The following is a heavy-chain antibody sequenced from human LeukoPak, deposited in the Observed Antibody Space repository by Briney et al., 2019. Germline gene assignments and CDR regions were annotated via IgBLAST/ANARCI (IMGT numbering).Heavy chain of an antibody. J-gene: IGHJ4*02. CDR2: IYYSGST. D-gene: IGHD1-26*01. CDR3: ARGSGGSYRGVYFDY. CDR1: GGSISSGGYY. V-gene: IGHV4-31*03. Sequence: SETLSLTCTVSGGSISSGGYYWSWIRQHPGKGLEWIGYIYYSGSTYYNPSLKSRVTISVDTSKNQFSLKLSSVTAADTAVYYCARGSGGSYRGVYFDYWGQGTLVTVSS.